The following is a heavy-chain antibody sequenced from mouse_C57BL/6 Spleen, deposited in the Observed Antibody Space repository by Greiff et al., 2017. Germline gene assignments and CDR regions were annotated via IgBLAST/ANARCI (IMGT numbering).Heavy chain of an antibody. CDR2: IHPNSGST. V-gene: IGHV1-64*01. J-gene: IGHJ1*03. CDR3: ARRGIYWYFDV. CDR1: GYTFTSYW. Sequence: QVQLQQPGAELVKPGASVKLSCKASGYTFTSYWMHWVKQRPGQGLEWIGMIHPNSGSTNYNEKFKSKATLTVDKSSSTAYMQLSSLTSEDSAVYYCARRGIYWYFDVWGTGTTVTVSS.